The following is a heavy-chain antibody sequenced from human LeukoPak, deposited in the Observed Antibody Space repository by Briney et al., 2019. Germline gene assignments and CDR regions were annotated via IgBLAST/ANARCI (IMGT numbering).Heavy chain of an antibody. J-gene: IGHJ6*02. CDR2: ISYDGSNK. CDR1: GFTFSSYA. CDR3: ARGRRRYSLYYYGMDV. Sequence: PGRSLRLSCAASGFTFSSYAMHWVRQAPGKGLEWVAVISYDGSNKYYAHSVKGRFTISRDNSKNTLYLQMNSLRAEDTAVYYCARGRRRYSLYYYGMDVWGQGTTVTVSS. V-gene: IGHV3-30*04. D-gene: IGHD3-9*01.